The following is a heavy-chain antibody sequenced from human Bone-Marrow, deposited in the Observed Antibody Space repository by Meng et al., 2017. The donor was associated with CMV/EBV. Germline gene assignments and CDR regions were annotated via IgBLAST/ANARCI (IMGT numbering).Heavy chain of an antibody. J-gene: IGHJ4*02. CDR1: GSTFTGYY. V-gene: IGHV1-2*02. Sequence: GQVVQPGAEVKEPGASGKGPRKASGSTFTGYYMHWVRQAPGQGLEWMGWINPNSGGTNYAQKFQGRVTMTRDTSISTAYMELSRLRSDDTAVYYCARNPYSGSLLPDYWGQGTLVTVSS. CDR3: ARNPYSGSLLPDY. CDR2: INPNSGGT. D-gene: IGHD1-26*01.